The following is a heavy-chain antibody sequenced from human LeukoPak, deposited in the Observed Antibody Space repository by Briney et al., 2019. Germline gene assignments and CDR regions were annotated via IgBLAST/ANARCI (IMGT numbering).Heavy chain of an antibody. J-gene: IGHJ4*02. D-gene: IGHD1-14*01. V-gene: IGHV3-48*01. CDR2: ISSSSGTL. Sequence: GGSLRLSCAASGFTFSTYSLNWVRQAPGKGLEWVSYISSSSGTLYYADSVKGRFTISRDNAKSPLYLQMNSLRAEDTAVYYCARLPTGSPLHYWGQGTLVTVSS. CDR3: ARLPTGSPLHY. CDR1: GFTFSTYS.